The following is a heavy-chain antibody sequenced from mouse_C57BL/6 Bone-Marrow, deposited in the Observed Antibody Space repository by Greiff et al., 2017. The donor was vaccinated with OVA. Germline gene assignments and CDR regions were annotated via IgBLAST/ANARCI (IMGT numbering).Heavy chain of an antibody. CDR3: AFYSNYAGWYFDV. CDR1: GFTFTDYY. J-gene: IGHJ1*03. V-gene: IGHV7-3*01. D-gene: IGHD2-1*01. CDR2: IRNKANGYTT. Sequence: EVQGVESGGGLVQPGGSLSLSCAASGFTFTDYYMSWVRQPPGKALEWLGFIRNKANGYTTEYSASVKGRFTISRDNSQSILYLQMNALRAEDSATYYCAFYSNYAGWYFDVWGTGTTVTVSS.